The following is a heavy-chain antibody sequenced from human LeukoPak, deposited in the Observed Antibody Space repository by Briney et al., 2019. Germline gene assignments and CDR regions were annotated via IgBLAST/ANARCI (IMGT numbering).Heavy chain of an antibody. CDR1: GYTFTSYD. Sequence: GASVKVSCKASGYTFTSYDINWVRQATGQGLEWMGWMNPNSDNTGYAQRFQGRVTMTRNTSISTAYMELSSLRSEDTAVYYCARGLATSPYYYYYGMDVWGQGTTVTVSS. V-gene: IGHV1-8*01. CDR2: MNPNSDNT. CDR3: ARGLATSPYYYYYGMDV. D-gene: IGHD3-3*02. J-gene: IGHJ6*02.